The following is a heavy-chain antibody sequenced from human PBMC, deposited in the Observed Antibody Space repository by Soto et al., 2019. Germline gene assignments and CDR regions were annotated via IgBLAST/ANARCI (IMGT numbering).Heavy chain of an antibody. CDR2: IVIGSDYT. V-gene: IGHV3-11*06. CDR1: GFTFSDYY. Sequence: GGSLRLSCTASGFTFSDYYMSWIRQAPGKGLEWVSYIVIGSDYTNYADSVKGRFTISRDNAKNSLYLEMNSLRAEDTAVYYCARLRASSWYLGGYLDYWGQGTLVTVSS. D-gene: IGHD6-13*01. J-gene: IGHJ4*02. CDR3: ARLRASSWYLGGYLDY.